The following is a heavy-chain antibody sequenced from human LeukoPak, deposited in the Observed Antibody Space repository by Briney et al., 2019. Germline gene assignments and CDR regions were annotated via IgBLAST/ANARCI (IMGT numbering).Heavy chain of an antibody. CDR1: GGSISSGSYY. V-gene: IGHV4-61*02. J-gene: IGHJ3*02. Sequence: SETLSLTCTVSGGSISSGSYYWSWIRQPAGKGLEWIGRIYTSGSTNCNPSLKSRVTISVDTSKNQFSLNLSSVTAADTAVYYCARVPTYEIAAARVGYAFDIWGQGTMVTVSS. D-gene: IGHD6-13*01. CDR2: IYTSGST. CDR3: ARVPTYEIAAARVGYAFDI.